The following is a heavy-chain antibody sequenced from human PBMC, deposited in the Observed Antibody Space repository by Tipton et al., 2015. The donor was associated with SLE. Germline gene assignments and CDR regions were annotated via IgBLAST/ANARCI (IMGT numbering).Heavy chain of an antibody. CDR1: GGSISGYY. V-gene: IGHV4-59*01. CDR2: IYYSGST. CDR3: ARCGGGYGMDV. Sequence: TLSLTCTVSGGSISGYYWSWIRQPPRKGLEWIGYIYYSGSTNYNPSLMSRVTISVDTSKNQFTLKLNSVTTADTAVYYCARCGGGYGMDVWGQGTMVTVSS. J-gene: IGHJ6*02. D-gene: IGHD2-21*01.